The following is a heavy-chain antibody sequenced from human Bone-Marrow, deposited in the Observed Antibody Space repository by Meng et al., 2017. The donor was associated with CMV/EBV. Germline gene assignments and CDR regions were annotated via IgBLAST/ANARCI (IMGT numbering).Heavy chain of an antibody. D-gene: IGHD3-22*01. Sequence: GEPLKISCAASGFTFSSYAMHWVRQAPGKGLEWVAVISYDGSNKYYADSVKGRFTISRDNSKSTLYLQMNSLRAEDTAVYYRARTMRVVWGQGTLVTVSS. CDR2: ISYDGSNK. CDR1: GFTFSSYA. V-gene: IGHV3-30-3*01. J-gene: IGHJ4*02. CDR3: ARTMRVV.